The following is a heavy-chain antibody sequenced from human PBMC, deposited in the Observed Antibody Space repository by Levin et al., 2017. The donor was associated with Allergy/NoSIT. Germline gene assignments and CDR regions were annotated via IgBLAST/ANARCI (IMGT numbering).Heavy chain of an antibody. V-gene: IGHV2-5*01. Sequence: SGPTLVKPPQTLTLTCTFSGFSLSTSGVGVGWIRQPPGKALEWLALIYWNDDKRYSPSLKSRLTITKDTSKNQVVLTMTNMDPVDTATYYCAHSGEVVPAASNWFDPWGQGTLVTVSS. D-gene: IGHD2-2*01. CDR2: IYWNDDK. CDR1: GFSLSTSGVG. CDR3: AHSGEVVPAASNWFDP. J-gene: IGHJ5*02.